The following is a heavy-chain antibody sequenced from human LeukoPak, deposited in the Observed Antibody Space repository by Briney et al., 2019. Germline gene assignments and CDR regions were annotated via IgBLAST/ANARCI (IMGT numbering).Heavy chain of an antibody. Sequence: GGSLRLSCAASGFTFSDYAMSWLRQAPGGGLEWVSAISDSGVDTYYADSVKGRFTMSRDNSKSTLYLQMNRLRAEDTAVYYCANGNSNSPKDYWGHGTLVTVSS. V-gene: IGHV3-23*01. CDR2: ISDSGVDT. CDR3: ANGNSNSPKDY. J-gene: IGHJ4*01. CDR1: GFTFSDYA. D-gene: IGHD2-2*01.